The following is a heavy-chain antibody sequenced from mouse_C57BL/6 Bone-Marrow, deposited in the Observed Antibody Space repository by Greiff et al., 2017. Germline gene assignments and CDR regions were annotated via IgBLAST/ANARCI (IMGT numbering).Heavy chain of an antibody. CDR2: IHPNSGST. CDR3: ARAGGNTTIVAWYFDV. J-gene: IGHJ1*03. V-gene: IGHV1-64*01. D-gene: IGHD1-1*01. Sequence: VQLQQPGAELVKPGASVKLSCKASGYTFTSYWMHWVKQRPGQGLEWIGMIHPNSGSTNYNEKFKSKATLTVDKSSSTAYMQLSSLTSEDSAVSYWARAGGNTTIVAWYFDVWGTGTTVTVSS. CDR1: GYTFTSYW.